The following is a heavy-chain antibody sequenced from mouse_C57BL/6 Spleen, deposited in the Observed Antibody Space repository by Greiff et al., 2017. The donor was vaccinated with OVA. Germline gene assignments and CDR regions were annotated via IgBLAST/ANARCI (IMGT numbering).Heavy chain of an antibody. J-gene: IGHJ3*01. CDR2: ISDGGSYT. D-gene: IGHD2-4*01. Sequence: EVNLVESGGGLVKPGGSLKLSCAASGFTFSSYAMSWVRQTPEKRLEWVATISDGGSYTYYPDNVKGRFTISRDNAKNNLYLQMSHLKSEDTAMYYCASSYDYDGYWGQGTLVTVSA. CDR3: ASSYDYDGY. CDR1: GFTFSSYA. V-gene: IGHV5-4*03.